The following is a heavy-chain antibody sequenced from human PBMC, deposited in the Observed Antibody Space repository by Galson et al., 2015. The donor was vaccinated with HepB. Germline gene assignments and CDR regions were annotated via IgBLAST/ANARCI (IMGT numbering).Heavy chain of an antibody. CDR1: GYTFIDYA. D-gene: IGHD1-7*01. CDR2: ISTYNGNT. Sequence: QSGAEVKQPGASVMVSCKASGYTFIDYAATRVRQAPGQGLEWMGWISTYNGNTNYAQKLRGRVTMTADTSTSTAYMELRSLRSDDTAVYYCVRVKGANFDAFDVWGQGTRVTVSS. J-gene: IGHJ3*01. CDR3: VRVKGANFDAFDV. V-gene: IGHV1-18*01.